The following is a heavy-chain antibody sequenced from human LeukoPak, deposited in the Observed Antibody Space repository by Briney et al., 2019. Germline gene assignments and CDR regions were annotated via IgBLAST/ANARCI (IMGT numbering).Heavy chain of an antibody. CDR2: IYYSGST. Sequence: SETLSLTCAVYGGSFSGYYWSWIRQPPGKGLEWIGSIYYSGSTYYNPSLKSRVTISVDTSKNQFSLKLSSVTAADTAVYYCARVGGNAGYYDSSGYLGGILLFDYWGQGTLVTVSS. J-gene: IGHJ4*02. D-gene: IGHD3-22*01. V-gene: IGHV4-34*01. CDR3: ARVGGNAGYYDSSGYLGGILLFDY. CDR1: GGSFSGYY.